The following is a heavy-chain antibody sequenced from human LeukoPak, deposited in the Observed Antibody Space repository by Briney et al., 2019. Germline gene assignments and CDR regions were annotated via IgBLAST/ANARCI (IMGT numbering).Heavy chain of an antibody. V-gene: IGHV3-23*01. CDR1: GFTFSSYA. CDR3: AKDRRIGRANEYYFDY. CDR2: ISGSGGST. Sequence: GGSLRLSCAASGFTFSSYAMSWVRQAPGKGLEWASAISGSGGSTYYADSVKGRFTISRDNSKNTLYLQMNSLRAEDTAVYYCAKDRRIGRANEYYFDYWGQGTLVTVSS. J-gene: IGHJ4*02. D-gene: IGHD2-15*01.